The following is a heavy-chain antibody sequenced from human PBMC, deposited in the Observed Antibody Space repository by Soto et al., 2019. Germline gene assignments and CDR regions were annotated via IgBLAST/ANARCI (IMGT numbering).Heavy chain of an antibody. V-gene: IGHV3-30-3*01. CDR2: ISYDGSNK. CDR1: GFTFSSYA. J-gene: IGHJ4*02. CDR3: ARSDGITMIVVVS. Sequence: QVQLVESGGGVVQPGRSLRLSCAASGFTFSSYAMHWVRQAPGKGLEWVAVISYDGSNKYYADSVKGRFTISRDNSKNTLYLQMNSLRAEDTAVYYCARSDGITMIVVVSWGQGTLVTVSS. D-gene: IGHD3-22*01.